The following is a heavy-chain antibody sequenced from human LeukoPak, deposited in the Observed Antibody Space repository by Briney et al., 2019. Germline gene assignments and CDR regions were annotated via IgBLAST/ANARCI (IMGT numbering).Heavy chain of an antibody. CDR3: ARHSSRIAARPGHWFDP. J-gene: IGHJ5*02. Sequence: SETLSLTCNVSDVSISSSGHYWGWIRQAPGKGLEWIGSVYYSGSSYYSPSLKSRVTISIDTSKNQFSLKLSSVTAADTAVYYCARHSSRIAARPGHWFDPWGQGTLVTVSS. CDR2: VYYSGSS. V-gene: IGHV4-39*01. CDR1: DVSISSSGHY. D-gene: IGHD6-6*01.